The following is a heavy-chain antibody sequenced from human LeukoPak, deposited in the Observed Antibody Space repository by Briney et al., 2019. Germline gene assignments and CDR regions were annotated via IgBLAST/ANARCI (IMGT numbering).Heavy chain of an antibody. D-gene: IGHD6-13*01. CDR1: GGSISSGTYY. V-gene: IGHV4-61*02. CDR3: AGRMGIAPPNGGEDYFDY. Sequence: SETLSLTCTVSGGSISSGTYYWTWLRQPAGKGLEWIGRISTTGSASYNPSLRSRVTVSADTSKNQFSLKLTSVTAADAAVYYCAGRMGIAPPNGGEDYFDYWGQGTLVTVSS. J-gene: IGHJ4*02. CDR2: ISTTGSA.